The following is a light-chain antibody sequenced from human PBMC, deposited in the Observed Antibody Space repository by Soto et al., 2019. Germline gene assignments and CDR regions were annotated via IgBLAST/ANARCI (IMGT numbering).Light chain of an antibody. Sequence: DIQMPQSPSSLSASVGDRVTITCRASQSIRNDLGWYQQKPGKAPKRLIYDASSMPSGVPLRFSGSGSGTEFTLTISSLQPEDFATYYCLHHNNYPPTFGPGTKVDIK. J-gene: IGKJ3*01. CDR1: QSIRND. V-gene: IGKV1-17*01. CDR2: DAS. CDR3: LHHNNYPPT.